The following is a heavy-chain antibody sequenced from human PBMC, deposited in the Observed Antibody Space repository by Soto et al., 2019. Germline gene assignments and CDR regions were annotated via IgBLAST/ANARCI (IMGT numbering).Heavy chain of an antibody. V-gene: IGHV3-53*01. CDR2: IYSGGST. CDR1: VFTVISNY. J-gene: IGHJ4*02. CDR3: ARAKY. Sequence: PGGSLRLSCAASVFTVISNYMRLVRQSPGKGLEWVSVIYSGGSTYYADSVKGRFTVSRDNSKNTLYLQMNSLRAEDTAVYYCARAKYWGQGTMVTVSS.